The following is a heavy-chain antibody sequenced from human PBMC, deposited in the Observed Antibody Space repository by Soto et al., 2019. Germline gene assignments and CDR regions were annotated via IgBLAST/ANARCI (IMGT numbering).Heavy chain of an antibody. CDR1: GFTFSSYA. Sequence: EVQLLESGGGLVQPGGSLRLSCAASGFTFSSYAMSWVRQAPGKGLEWVSAISGSGGSTYYADSVKGRFTISRDNSKNTLYLQMNSLRAEDTAVYYCAKDHAVNGEGYYYYYMDVWGKGTTVTVSS. CDR3: AKDHAVNGEGYYYYYMDV. CDR2: ISGSGGST. D-gene: IGHD7-27*01. V-gene: IGHV3-23*01. J-gene: IGHJ6*03.